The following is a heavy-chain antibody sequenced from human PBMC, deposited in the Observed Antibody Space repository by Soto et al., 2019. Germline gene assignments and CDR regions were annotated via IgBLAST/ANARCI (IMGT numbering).Heavy chain of an antibody. V-gene: IGHV3-7*05. J-gene: IGHJ4*02. CDR1: GFTFSSYW. D-gene: IGHD3-9*01. CDR2: IKQEGSEK. CDR3: AREPNDILTGYYTPGGYFDY. Sequence: GGSLRLSCAASGFTFSSYWMSWVRQAPGKGLEWVANIKQEGSEKYYVDSVKGRFTISVDNAKNSLYLQMNSLRAEDTAVYYCAREPNDILTGYYTPGGYFDYWGQGTLVTVSS.